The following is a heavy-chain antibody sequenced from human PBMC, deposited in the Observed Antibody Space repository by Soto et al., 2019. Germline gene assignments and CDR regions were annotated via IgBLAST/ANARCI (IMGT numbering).Heavy chain of an antibody. J-gene: IGHJ5*02. Sequence: SETLSLTCAVYGGSFSGYYWSWIRQPPGKGLEWIGEINHSGSTNYNPSLKSRVTISVDTSKNQFSLKLGSVTAADTAVYYCASRDIVVVPAADKYNWFDPWGQGTLVTVSS. CDR3: ASRDIVVVPAADKYNWFDP. V-gene: IGHV4-34*01. CDR2: INHSGST. D-gene: IGHD2-2*01. CDR1: GGSFSGYY.